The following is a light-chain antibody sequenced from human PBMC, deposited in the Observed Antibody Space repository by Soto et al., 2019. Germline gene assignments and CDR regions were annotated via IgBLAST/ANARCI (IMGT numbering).Light chain of an antibody. V-gene: IGLV2-11*01. J-gene: IGLJ2*01. CDR2: GVN. CDR1: SSNVGGYNY. CDR3: CSYAGSFTWL. Sequence: QSALTQPRSVSGSPGQSVTISCTGTSSNVGGYNYISWFQQHPGKAPKLMIYGVNERPSGVPDRFFGSKSDNTASLTISGLQDEYEADYYCCSYAGSFTWLFGGGTKLTVL.